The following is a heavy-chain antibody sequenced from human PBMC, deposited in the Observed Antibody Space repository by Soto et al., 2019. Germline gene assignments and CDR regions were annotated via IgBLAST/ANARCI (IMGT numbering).Heavy chain of an antibody. J-gene: IGHJ6*02. V-gene: IGHV3-53*04. D-gene: IGHD6-25*01. CDR2: IYIGGST. CDR3: GRESGRYYYGMDV. CDR1: GFTVSSNY. Sequence: EVQLVESGGGLVQPGGSLRLSCAASGFTVSSNYMSWVRQAPGKGLEWVSGIYIGGSTYYADSVKGRFTISSHNSKNTLYLQMNSLRAEDTALYYCGRESGRYYYGMDVWGQGTTVTVSS.